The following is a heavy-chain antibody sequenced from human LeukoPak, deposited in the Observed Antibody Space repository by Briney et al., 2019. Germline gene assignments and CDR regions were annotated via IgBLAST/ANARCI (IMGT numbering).Heavy chain of an antibody. V-gene: IGHV4-39*01. CDR3: ARSPEYYDFWSGPADCWFDP. J-gene: IGHJ5*02. Sequence: SETLSLTCIVSGGSIGTYYWGWIRQPPGKGLEWIGSIYYSGSTYYNPSLKSRVTISVDTFKSQFSLKLSSVTAADTAVYYCARSPEYYDFWSGPADCWFDPWGQGTLVTVSS. D-gene: IGHD3-3*01. CDR1: GGSIGTYY. CDR2: IYYSGST.